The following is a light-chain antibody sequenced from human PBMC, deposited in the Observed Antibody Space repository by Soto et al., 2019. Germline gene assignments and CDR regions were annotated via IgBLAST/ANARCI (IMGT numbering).Light chain of an antibody. Sequence: DIVMTQSPDSLAVSLGERATINCKSSQNVLYKSNNENYLAWYQQKPGKPPKLLIYWASTRKPRVPDRFSGSGSGSDFTLTISSLQAEDVAVYYCNQYYNTPPYTFGQGTKLEI. CDR2: WAS. J-gene: IGKJ2*01. V-gene: IGKV4-1*01. CDR3: NQYYNTPPYT. CDR1: QNVLYKSNNENY.